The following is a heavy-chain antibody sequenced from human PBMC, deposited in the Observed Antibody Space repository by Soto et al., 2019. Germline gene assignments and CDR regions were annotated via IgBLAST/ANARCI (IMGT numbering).Heavy chain of an antibody. D-gene: IGHD3-3*01. Sequence: PGGSLRLSCAASGFTFSSYSMNWVRQAPGKGLEWVSYISSSSSTIYYADSVKGRFTISRDNAKNSLYLQMNSLRDEDTAVYYCARDTFWSGKYYYYGMDVWGQGTTVTVSS. J-gene: IGHJ6*02. CDR3: ARDTFWSGKYYYYGMDV. V-gene: IGHV3-48*02. CDR1: GFTFSSYS. CDR2: ISSSSSTI.